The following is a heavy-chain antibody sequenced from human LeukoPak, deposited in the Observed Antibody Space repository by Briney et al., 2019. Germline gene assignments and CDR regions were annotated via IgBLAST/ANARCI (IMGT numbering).Heavy chain of an antibody. CDR1: GYSFTAFY. CDR3: ARVGSSGSYYYFDY. D-gene: IGHD1-26*01. Sequence: GASVKVSCKTSGYSFTAFYIHWVRQAPGQGLEWMGWIHPRSGETNYAYKFQGRVTMTRDTSISTAYMELSRLRSDDTAVYYCARVGSSGSYYYFDYWGQGTLVTVSS. V-gene: IGHV1-2*02. CDR2: IHPRSGET. J-gene: IGHJ4*02.